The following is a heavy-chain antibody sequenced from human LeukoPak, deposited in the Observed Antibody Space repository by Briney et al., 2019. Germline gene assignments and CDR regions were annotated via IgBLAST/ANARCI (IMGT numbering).Heavy chain of an antibody. Sequence: SETLSLTCTVSGGSISSYYWSWIRQPPGKGLEWIGYIYYSGSTNYNPYLKSRVTISVDTSKNQFSLKLSSVTAADTAVYYCARGPLSVTEYYFDYWGQGTLVTVSS. J-gene: IGHJ4*02. V-gene: IGHV4-59*01. CDR1: GGSISSYY. D-gene: IGHD2-21*02. CDR2: IYYSGST. CDR3: ARGPLSVTEYYFDY.